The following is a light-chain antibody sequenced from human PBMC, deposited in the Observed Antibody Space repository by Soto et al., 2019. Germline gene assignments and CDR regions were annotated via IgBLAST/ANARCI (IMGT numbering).Light chain of an antibody. Sequence: QSVLTQPPLVSGAPGQRVTISCTGSSSNIGAGYDVHWYQQLPGTAPKLLIYGNSNRPSGVPDRFSGSRSGTSASLAITGLQAEDEADYYCQSYDSSLSGLGVFGGGTKLTVL. CDR2: GNS. CDR1: SSNIGAGYD. V-gene: IGLV1-40*01. CDR3: QSYDSSLSGLGV. J-gene: IGLJ3*02.